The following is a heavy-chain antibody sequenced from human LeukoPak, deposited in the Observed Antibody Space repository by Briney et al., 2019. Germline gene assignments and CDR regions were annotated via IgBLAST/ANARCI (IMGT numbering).Heavy chain of an antibody. CDR3: ARHSAGIVVAGK. D-gene: IGHD6-19*01. Sequence: PGESLKISCKGSGYSFTSYWISWVRQMPGKGLEWMGRIDPSDSYTNYSPSFQGHVTISADKSISTVYLQWSRLKASDTAMYYCARHSAGIVVAGKWGQGTLVTVSS. CDR2: IDPSDSYT. J-gene: IGHJ4*02. V-gene: IGHV5-10-1*01. CDR1: GYSFTSYW.